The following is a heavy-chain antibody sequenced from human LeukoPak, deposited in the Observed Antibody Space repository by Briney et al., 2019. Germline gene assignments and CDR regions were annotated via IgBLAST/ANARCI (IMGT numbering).Heavy chain of an antibody. CDR1: GGSISSYY. CDR3: ASSANRYSSGWYRFDY. V-gene: IGHV4-59*01. D-gene: IGHD6-19*01. J-gene: IGHJ4*02. CDR2: IYYSGST. Sequence: SETLSLTCTVSGGSISSYYWSWIRQPPGKGLEWIGYIYYSGSTNYNPSLKSRVTISVDTSKNQFSLKLSSVTAADTAVYYCASSANRYSSGWYRFDYWGQGTLVTVSS.